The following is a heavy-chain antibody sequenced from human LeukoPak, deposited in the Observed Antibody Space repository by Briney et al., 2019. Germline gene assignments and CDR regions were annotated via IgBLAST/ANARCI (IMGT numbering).Heavy chain of an antibody. J-gene: IGHJ5*02. CDR2: INHSGST. Sequence: PSETLSLTCAVSGYSITSRHYWGWIRQPPGNGLEWIGIINHSGSTYYNPSLESRATISVETSKHQFSLKLNSVTAADTAVYYCAREAVTRVWFDPWGQGTLVIVSS. CDR3: AREAVTRVWFDP. CDR1: GYSITSRHY. V-gene: IGHV4-38-2*02. D-gene: IGHD6-19*01.